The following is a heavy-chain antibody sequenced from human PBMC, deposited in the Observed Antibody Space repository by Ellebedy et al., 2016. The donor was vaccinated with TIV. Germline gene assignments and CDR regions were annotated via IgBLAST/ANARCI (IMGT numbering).Heavy chain of an antibody. CDR3: ARGGSGWYEMDF. V-gene: IGHV1-2*02. Sequence: AASVKVSCKASGYTFTDYYLHWVRQAPGQGLEWMGWINLKSGGTNFVQKFQGRVTMTRDTSVSVGYMELTSLRFEDTAVYFCARGGSGWYEMDFWGQGTLVTVS. CDR2: INLKSGGT. CDR1: GYTFTDYY. J-gene: IGHJ4*02. D-gene: IGHD6-19*01.